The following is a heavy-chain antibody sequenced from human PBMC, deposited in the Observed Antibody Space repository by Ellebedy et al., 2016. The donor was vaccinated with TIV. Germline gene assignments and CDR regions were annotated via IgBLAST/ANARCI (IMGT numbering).Heavy chain of an antibody. V-gene: IGHV4-59*11. CDR2: IYYSGNT. Sequence: SETLSLTCSVSRGSIISHYWSWVRQPPGKGLEYIGYIYYSGNTDYNPSLKGRVTISVDTSKNQFSLKLASVTAADTAVYYCARDLTGNWFDPWGQGTLVTVSS. D-gene: IGHD1-20*01. J-gene: IGHJ5*02. CDR3: ARDLTGNWFDP. CDR1: RGSIISHY.